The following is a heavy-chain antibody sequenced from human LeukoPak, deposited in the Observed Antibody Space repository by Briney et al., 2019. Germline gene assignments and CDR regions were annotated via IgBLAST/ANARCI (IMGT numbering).Heavy chain of an antibody. CDR3: ARVRGCSSTSCSLPFDY. CDR2: IYYSGST. J-gene: IGHJ4*02. V-gene: IGHV4-34*01. D-gene: IGHD2-2*01. Sequence: SETLSLTCAVYGGSFSGYYWSWIRQPPGKGLEWIGSIYYSGSTYYNPSLKSRVTISVDTSKNQFSLKLSSVTAADTAVYYCARVRGCSSTSCSLPFDYWGQGTLVTVSS. CDR1: GGSFSGYY.